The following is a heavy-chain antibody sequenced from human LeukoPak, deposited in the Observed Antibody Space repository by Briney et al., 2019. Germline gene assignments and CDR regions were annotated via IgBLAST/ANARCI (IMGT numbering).Heavy chain of an antibody. D-gene: IGHD3/OR15-3a*01. CDR2: IRNDGRNE. CDR1: RFTFSSYG. J-gene: IGHJ6*03. Sequence: GGSLRLSCAASRFTFSSYGMHWVRQAPGKGLQWVAFIRNDGRNEYYADSVKGRFTISRDNSKNTVYLQMSSLRPEDTAVYYCAKDGLLLNIYDHYYYYMDVWGKGTTVTVSS. V-gene: IGHV3-30*02. CDR3: AKDGLLLNIYDHYYYYMDV.